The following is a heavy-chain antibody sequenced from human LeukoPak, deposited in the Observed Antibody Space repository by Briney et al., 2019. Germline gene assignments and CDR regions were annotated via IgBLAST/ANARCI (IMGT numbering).Heavy chain of an antibody. CDR3: ARDIIAAAEQGWFDP. V-gene: IGHV4-34*01. CDR1: GGSFSGYY. Sequence: SETLSLTCAVYGGSFSGYYWSWIRQPPGKGLEWIGEINHSGSTNYNPSLKSRVTISVDTSKNQFSLKLSSVTAADTAVYYCARDIIAAAEQGWFDPWGQGTLVTVSS. CDR2: INHSGST. J-gene: IGHJ5*02. D-gene: IGHD6-13*01.